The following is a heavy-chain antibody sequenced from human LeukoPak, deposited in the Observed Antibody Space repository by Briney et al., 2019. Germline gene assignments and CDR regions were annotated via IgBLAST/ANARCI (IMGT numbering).Heavy chain of an antibody. Sequence: EGSLRLSCAASGFTFSSYAMSWVRQAPGKGLEWVSAISGSGGSTYYADSVKGRFTISRDNSKNTLYLQMNSLRAEDTAVYYCARRAGAYSHPYDYWGQGTLVTVSS. CDR3: ARRAGAYSHPYDY. V-gene: IGHV3-23*01. CDR2: ISGSGGST. CDR1: GFTFSSYA. J-gene: IGHJ4*02. D-gene: IGHD4/OR15-4a*01.